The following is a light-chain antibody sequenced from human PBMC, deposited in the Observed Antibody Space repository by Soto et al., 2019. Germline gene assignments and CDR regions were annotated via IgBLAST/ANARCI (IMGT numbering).Light chain of an antibody. J-gene: IGKJ1*01. CDR1: QSVSSY. Sequence: EIVLTQSPATLSLSPGERATLSCRASQSVSSYLAWYQQKPGQAPRLLIYDASNRATGIPARFSGSGSGTACTLTISSLEPEDFAVYYCQQRSNWPRTFGQGTKVEIK. V-gene: IGKV3-11*01. CDR3: QQRSNWPRT. CDR2: DAS.